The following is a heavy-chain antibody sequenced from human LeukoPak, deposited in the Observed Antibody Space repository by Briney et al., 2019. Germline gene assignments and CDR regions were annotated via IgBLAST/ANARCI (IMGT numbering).Heavy chain of an antibody. D-gene: IGHD3-10*01. Sequence: PGGSLRLSCAASGFIFRNFAMSWVRQAPGKGLEWVSGLSVGGEKTFYAGSVKGRFTISRDNSKNTLYLQMNSLRAEDTAVYYCAKDLDSGKGYYYGMDVWGQGTTVTVSS. CDR2: LSVGGEKT. CDR3: AKDLDSGKGYYYGMDV. V-gene: IGHV3-23*01. CDR1: GFIFRNFA. J-gene: IGHJ6*02.